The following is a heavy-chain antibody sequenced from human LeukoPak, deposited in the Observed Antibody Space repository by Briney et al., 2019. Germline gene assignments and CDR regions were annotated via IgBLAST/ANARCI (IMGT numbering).Heavy chain of an antibody. Sequence: GASVKVSCKASGGTFSSYAISWVRQAPGQGLEWMGGIIPIFGTANYAQKFQGRVTITADESTSTAYMELSSLRSEDTAVYYCARVEYAAAGYYFDYWGRGTLVTVSS. CDR2: IIPIFGTA. CDR3: ARVEYAAAGYYFDY. J-gene: IGHJ4*02. D-gene: IGHD6-13*01. CDR1: GGTFSSYA. V-gene: IGHV1-69*13.